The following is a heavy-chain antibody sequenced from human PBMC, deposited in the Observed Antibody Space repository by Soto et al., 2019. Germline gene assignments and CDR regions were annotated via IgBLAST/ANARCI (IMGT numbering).Heavy chain of an antibody. CDR1: VYIFASYW. D-gene: IGHD2-2*01. CDR3: ARHFSLGGFDP. V-gene: IGHV5-10-1*01. Sequence: SLTISCKCSVYIFASYWISWVRQMHGKGLEWMGRIDPSDTYTNYSPSFQGHVTISADKTISTAYLQWSSLKASDTAMYYCARHFSLGGFDPWGQGTLVTVSS. J-gene: IGHJ5*02. CDR2: IDPSDTYT.